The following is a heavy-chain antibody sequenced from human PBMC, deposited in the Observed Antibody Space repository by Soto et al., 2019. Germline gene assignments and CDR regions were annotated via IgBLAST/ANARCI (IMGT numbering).Heavy chain of an antibody. D-gene: IGHD2-21*01. CDR3: AREHNPVNYCGGECLHNFDY. CDR1: GYTFTSYY. J-gene: IGHJ4*02. CDR2: INPSGGST. V-gene: IGHV1-46*01. Sequence: ASVKVSCKASGYTFTSYYMHWVRQAPGQGLEWMGIINPSGGSTSYAQKFQGRVTMTRDTSTSTVYMELSSLRSEDTAVYYCAREHNPVNYCGGECLHNFDYWGQGTLVTVSS.